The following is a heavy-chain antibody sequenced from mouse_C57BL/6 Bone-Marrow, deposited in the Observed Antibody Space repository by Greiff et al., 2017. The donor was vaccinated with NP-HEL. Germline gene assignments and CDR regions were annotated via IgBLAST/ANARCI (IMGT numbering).Heavy chain of an antibody. J-gene: IGHJ2*01. CDR3: ANGSSYDY. D-gene: IGHD1-1*01. CDR1: GYTFTSYW. Sequence: VQLQQPGAELVKPGASVKMSCKASGYTFTSYWITWVKQRPGQGLEWIGDIYPGSGSPNYHEKFTNKATLTVDTSSSTAYMQLSSLTSEDSAVYNCANGSSYDYWGQGTTLTVSA. V-gene: IGHV1-55*01. CDR2: IYPGSGSP.